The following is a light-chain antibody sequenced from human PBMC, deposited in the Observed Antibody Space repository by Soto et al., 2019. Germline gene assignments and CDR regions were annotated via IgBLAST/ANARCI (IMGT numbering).Light chain of an antibody. J-gene: IGLJ1*01. CDR3: SSYTISSTPLYV. CDR1: SSDVGAYDY. CDR2: DVN. V-gene: IGLV2-14*01. Sequence: QSVLTQPASVSGSPGQSIATSCTGTSSDVGAYDYVSWYQQHAGKAPKLMIYDVNNRPSGVSNRFSGSKSGNTASLTISGLQAEDEADYYSSSYTISSTPLYVFGTGTKVTVL.